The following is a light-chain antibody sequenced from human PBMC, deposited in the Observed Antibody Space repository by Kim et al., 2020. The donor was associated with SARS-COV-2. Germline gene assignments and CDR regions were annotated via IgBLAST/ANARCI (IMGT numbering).Light chain of an antibody. CDR3: QQYYSYPRT. V-gene: IGKV1-8*01. CDR1: QGISSY. CDR2: AAS. J-gene: IGKJ2*01. Sequence: SASTGDRVTISCRASQGISSYLAWYQQNPGKAPKLLIYAASTLQSGVPSRFSGSGSGTDFTLTISCLQSEDFATYYCQQYYSYPRTFGQGTKLEI.